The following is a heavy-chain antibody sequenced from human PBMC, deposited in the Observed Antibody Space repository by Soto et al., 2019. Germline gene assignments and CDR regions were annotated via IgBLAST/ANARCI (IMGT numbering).Heavy chain of an antibody. CDR3: AREYTAWPLAYGLDV. D-gene: IGHD2-2*02. V-gene: IGHV3-48*03. CDR1: GFTFSSYE. CDR2: ISSRSDI. J-gene: IGHJ6*02. Sequence: AGGSLRLSCTASGFTFSSYEMNWVRKAPGKGLEWVSSISSRSDIYYADSVKGRFTISRDNAKNSVSLQMNSLRAEDTAVYYCAREYTAWPLAYGLDVWGQGTTVTVSS.